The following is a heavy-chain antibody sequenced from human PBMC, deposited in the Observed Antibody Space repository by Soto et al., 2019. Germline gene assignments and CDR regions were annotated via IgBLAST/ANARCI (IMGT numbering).Heavy chain of an antibody. V-gene: IGHV1-3*01. CDR3: ARDLLADY. CDR1: GYTFTSYA. CDR2: INAGNGNT. Sequence: QGKLVQSGAEVKKPGASVKVSGKASGYTFTSYAMHWVRQAPGQRLEWMGWINAGNGNTKYSRKLQGRVTTTRDTSASTAYMELSSLRSEETAVYYCARDLLADYWGQGTLVTVSS. J-gene: IGHJ4*02.